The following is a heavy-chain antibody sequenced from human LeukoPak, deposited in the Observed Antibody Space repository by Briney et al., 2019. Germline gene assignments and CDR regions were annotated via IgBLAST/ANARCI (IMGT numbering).Heavy chain of an antibody. D-gene: IGHD2-8*01. V-gene: IGHV2-5*01. Sequence: SGPTLVNPTQPLTLTCTFSGFSLSTSGLGVGWIRQPPGKALEWLALIYWNDDKRYSSSLKSRITISKDTCKNQDVLTMTNMAPVDTATYYCAHSLLLMVGAPRHFDYWGQGTLATVSS. CDR2: IYWNDDK. CDR1: GFSLSTSGLG. J-gene: IGHJ4*02. CDR3: AHSLLLMVGAPRHFDY.